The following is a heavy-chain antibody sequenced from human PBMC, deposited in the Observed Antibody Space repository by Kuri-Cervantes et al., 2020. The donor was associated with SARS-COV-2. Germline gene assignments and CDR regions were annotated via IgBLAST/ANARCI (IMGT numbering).Heavy chain of an antibody. CDR2: IYYSGST. CDR1: GGSISSYY. J-gene: IGHJ2*01. Sequence: SETLSLTCTVSGGSISSYYWSWIRQPPGKGLEWIGYIYYSGSTNYNPSLKSRVTISVDKPKNQFSLKLSSVTAADTAVYYCARDRGSGSLDLWGRGTLVTVSS. CDR3: ARDRGSGSLDL. V-gene: IGHV4-59*12. D-gene: IGHD3-10*01.